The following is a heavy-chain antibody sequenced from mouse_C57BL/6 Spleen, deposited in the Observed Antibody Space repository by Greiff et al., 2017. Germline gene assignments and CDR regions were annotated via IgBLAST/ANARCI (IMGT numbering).Heavy chain of an antibody. CDR1: GYTFTSYW. Sequence: VQLQQPGAELVKPGASVKLSCKASGYTFTSYWMHWVKQRPGQGLEWIGMIHPNSGSTNYNEKFKSKATLTVDKSSSTAYMQLSSLTSEDSAVYYCAAYDGYYLAWFAYWGQGTLVTVSA. J-gene: IGHJ3*01. CDR3: AAYDGYYLAWFAY. CDR2: IHPNSGST. D-gene: IGHD2-3*01. V-gene: IGHV1-64*01.